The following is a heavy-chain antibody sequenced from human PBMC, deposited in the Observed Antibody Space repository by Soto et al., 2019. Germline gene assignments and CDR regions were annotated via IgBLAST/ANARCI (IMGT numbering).Heavy chain of an antibody. V-gene: IGHV4-34*01. Sequence: SETLSLTCAVYGGSFSGYYWSWIRQPPGKGLEWIGEINHIGSTNYNPSLKSRVTISVDTSKNQFSLKLSSVTAADTAVYYCARSSFLYYDFWSGYYGGLDYWGQGTLVTVSS. J-gene: IGHJ4*02. CDR3: ARSSFLYYDFWSGYYGGLDY. D-gene: IGHD3-3*01. CDR1: GGSFSGYY. CDR2: INHIGST.